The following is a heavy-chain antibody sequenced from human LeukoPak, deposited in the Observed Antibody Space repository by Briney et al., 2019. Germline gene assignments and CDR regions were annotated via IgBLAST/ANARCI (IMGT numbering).Heavy chain of an antibody. CDR3: ATNSGYYYCYFDL. J-gene: IGHJ2*01. D-gene: IGHD5-12*01. CDR2: VHYSGST. Sequence: SETLSLTCTVSGGSISTYYWSWIRQPPGKGLEWIGYVHYSGSTRYSPSLKSRVTISVDTSKNRFCLKLTSVTAADTAVYYCATNSGYYYCYFDLWGRGTLVTVSS. CDR1: GGSISTYY. V-gene: IGHV4-59*01.